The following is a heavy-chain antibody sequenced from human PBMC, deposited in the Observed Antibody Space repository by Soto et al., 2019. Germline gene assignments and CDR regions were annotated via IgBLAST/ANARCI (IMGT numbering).Heavy chain of an antibody. CDR3: ARTGAYGMDV. Sequence: SETQCLSSSVSGGSISSSGYYCSWRRQTPGKGLEWIGSIYYSGSTYYNPSLKRRVTISVDTSKNQFSLKLSSVTAADTAVYYCARTGAYGMDVWGQGTTVTVSS. CDR1: GGSISSSGYY. J-gene: IGHJ6*02. D-gene: IGHD3-10*01. V-gene: IGHV4-39*01. CDR2: IYYSGST.